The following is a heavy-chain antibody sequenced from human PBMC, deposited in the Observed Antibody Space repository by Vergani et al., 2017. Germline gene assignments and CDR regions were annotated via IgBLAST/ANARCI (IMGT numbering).Heavy chain of an antibody. J-gene: IGHJ4*02. D-gene: IGHD2-15*01. CDR1: GYSFTNYW. CDR3: ARHEGRSGGSCYDY. CDR2: IHPADSDT. Sequence: EVQLVQSGAEVKKPGASLKISCQISGYSFTNYWIGWVRQMPGKGLEWMGIIHPADSDTRYSPSFQGQVTISVDKSISTAYLQRSSLRASDSAMYYCARHEGRSGGSCYDYWGQGTLVTVSS. V-gene: IGHV5-51*01.